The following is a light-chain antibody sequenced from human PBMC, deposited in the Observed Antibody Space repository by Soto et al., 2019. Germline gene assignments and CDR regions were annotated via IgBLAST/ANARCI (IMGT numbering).Light chain of an antibody. J-gene: IGKJ1*01. CDR3: QQYNNWPRT. CDR2: GAS. V-gene: IGKV3-15*01. Sequence: EILMTQSPATLSLSPGERATLSCRASQSVSSNLAWYQQKPGQAPRLLIYGASTRATGIPARFSGSGSGTEFTLTISSLQSEDFAVYYCQQYNNWPRTIGQGTKV. CDR1: QSVSSN.